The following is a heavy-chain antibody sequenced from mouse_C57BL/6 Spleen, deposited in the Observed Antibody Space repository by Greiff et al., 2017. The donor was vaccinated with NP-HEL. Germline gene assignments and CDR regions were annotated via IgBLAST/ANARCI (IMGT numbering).Heavy chain of an antibody. CDR2: IYPGDGDT. Sequence: VQLQQSGAELVKPGASVKISCKASGYAFSSYWMNWVKQRPGKGLEWIGQIYPGDGDTNYNGKFKGKATLTADKSSSTAYMQLSSLTSEDSAVYFCARSRGYYWYFDVWGTGTTVTVSS. D-gene: IGHD2-2*01. CDR1: GYAFSSYW. V-gene: IGHV1-80*01. J-gene: IGHJ1*03. CDR3: ARSRGYYWYFDV.